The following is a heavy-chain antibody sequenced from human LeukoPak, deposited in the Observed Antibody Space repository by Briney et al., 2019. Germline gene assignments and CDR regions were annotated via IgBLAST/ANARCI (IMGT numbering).Heavy chain of an antibody. CDR2: IWYDGSNK. Sequence: GGSLRLSCAASGFTFSSYGMHWVRQAPGQGLEWVAVIWYDGSNKYYADSVKGRFTISRDNSKNTLYLQMNSLRAEDTAVYYCARDGCSSTSCPVNYYYYYYGMDVWGQGTTVTVSS. CDR3: ARDGCSSTSCPVNYYYYYYGMDV. J-gene: IGHJ6*02. D-gene: IGHD2-2*01. V-gene: IGHV3-33*01. CDR1: GFTFSSYG.